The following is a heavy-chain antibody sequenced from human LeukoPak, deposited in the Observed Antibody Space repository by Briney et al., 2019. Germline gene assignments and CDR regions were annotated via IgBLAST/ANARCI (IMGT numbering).Heavy chain of an antibody. CDR3: ARESWGTLDY. V-gene: IGHV3-7*01. D-gene: IGHD7-27*01. CDR2: IKQNGEAN. CDR1: GFKGYW. J-gene: IGHJ4*02. Sequence: PGGSLRLSCVVSGFKGYWMAWVRQAPGKGLEWLANIKQNGEANEYEYSVMGRFTVSRDNAKHSLFLQMDSLRGEDTAVYYCARESWGTLDYWGQGALVTVSS.